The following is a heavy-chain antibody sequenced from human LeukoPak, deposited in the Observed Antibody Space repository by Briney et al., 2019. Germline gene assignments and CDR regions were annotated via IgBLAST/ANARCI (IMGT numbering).Heavy chain of an antibody. V-gene: IGHV3-74*03. CDR2: IRGDGRAT. CDR1: GFTFTDYW. Sequence: GGSMRLSCAASGFTFTDYWTHWVRQAPGKELVWVARIRGDGRATTYADSVKGRFTISRDNAMNTVFLQMKSLRADDCARFYFPEEHDRAWYEAHWGQGVLVTVS. CDR3: PEEHDRAWYEAH. D-gene: IGHD6-19*01. J-gene: IGHJ4*02.